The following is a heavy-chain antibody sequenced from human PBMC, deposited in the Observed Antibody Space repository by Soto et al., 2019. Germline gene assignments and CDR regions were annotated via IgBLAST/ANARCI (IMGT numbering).Heavy chain of an antibody. CDR2: ISSSSSYI. V-gene: IGHV3-21*01. D-gene: IGHD3-10*01. Sequence: EVQLLESGGGLVQPGGSLRLSCAASGFTFSSYSMNWVRQAPGKGLEWVSSISSSSSYIYYADSVKGRFTISRDNAKNSLYLQMNSLRAEDTAVYYCARSNYYYGSGSPRAFDIWGQGTLVTVSS. CDR1: GFTFSSYS. CDR3: ARSNYYYGSGSPRAFDI. J-gene: IGHJ3*02.